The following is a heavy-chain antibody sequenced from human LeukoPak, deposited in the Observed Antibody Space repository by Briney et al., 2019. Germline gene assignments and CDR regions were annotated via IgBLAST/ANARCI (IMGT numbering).Heavy chain of an antibody. J-gene: IGHJ4*02. CDR2: IKQDGSDK. CDR1: GFTFNSYW. Sequence: GGSLRPSCAASGFTFNSYWMTWVRQAPGKGLEWVADIKQDGSDKYYAGPVKGRFTISRDNAKNSLYLQMNSLRAEDTAVYFCARYNSAWKTDDYWGRGTLVTVSS. CDR3: ARYNSAWKTDDY. D-gene: IGHD6-19*01. V-gene: IGHV3-7*03.